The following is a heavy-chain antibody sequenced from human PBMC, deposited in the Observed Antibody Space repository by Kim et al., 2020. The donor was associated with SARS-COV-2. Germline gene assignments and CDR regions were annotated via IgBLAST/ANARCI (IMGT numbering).Heavy chain of an antibody. J-gene: IGHJ4*02. CDR1: RFIFSSYW. CDR3: ARGHVLGATPFAY. V-gene: IGHV3-7*01. D-gene: IGHD1-26*01. Sequence: GGSLRLSCAASRFIFSSYWMNWVRQAPGKGPGWVANIKQDGSEKYYLDSVKGRFAISRDNAKNSLYLQMNSLGVDDTAVYYCARGHVLGATPFAYWGQGTLVTVSS. CDR2: IKQDGSEK.